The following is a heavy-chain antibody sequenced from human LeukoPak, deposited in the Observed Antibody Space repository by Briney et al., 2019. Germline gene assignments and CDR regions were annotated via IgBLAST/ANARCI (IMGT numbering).Heavy chain of an antibody. J-gene: IGHJ5*02. V-gene: IGHV1-69*06. CDR2: ITPIFGTA. CDR3: ARDRVLYCGGDCFNNWFDP. D-gene: IGHD2-21*02. Sequence: GASVKVSCKASVGTFSSYAISWVRQAPGQGLEWMGGITPIFGTANYAQKFQGRVTITADKSTSTAYMELSSLRSEDTAVYYCARDRVLYCGGDCFNNWFDPWGQGTLVTVSS. CDR1: VGTFSSYA.